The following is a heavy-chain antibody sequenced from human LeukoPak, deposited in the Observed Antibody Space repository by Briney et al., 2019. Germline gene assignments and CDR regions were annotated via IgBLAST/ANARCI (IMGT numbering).Heavy chain of an antibody. D-gene: IGHD3-3*01. CDR3: AKDLEEGVSHFDY. Sequence: GGSLRLSCAASGLTFSTYAMSWVRQAPGKGLEWVSAISGTGGSTYYADSVKGRFTISRDKSKNTLYLQMNSLRAEDTAVYYCAKDLEEGVSHFDYWGQGTLVTVSS. J-gene: IGHJ4*01. V-gene: IGHV3-23*01. CDR2: ISGTGGST. CDR1: GLTFSTYA.